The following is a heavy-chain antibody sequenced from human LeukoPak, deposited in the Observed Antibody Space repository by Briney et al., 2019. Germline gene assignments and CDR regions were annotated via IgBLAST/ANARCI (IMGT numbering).Heavy chain of an antibody. J-gene: IGHJ4*02. CDR2: ISSDGGDI. D-gene: IGHD5-12*01. CDR3: AKGRGYSGYEPWIIDY. CDR1: GFTFSSYG. V-gene: IGHV3-30*18. Sequence: QPGRSLRLSCAASGFTFSSYGMNWVRQAPGKGLEWVAIISSDGGDIYYADSLKVRFTISRDNSKNTVFLQMNSLRVEDTGVYYCAKGRGYSGYEPWIIDYWGQGTLVTVSS.